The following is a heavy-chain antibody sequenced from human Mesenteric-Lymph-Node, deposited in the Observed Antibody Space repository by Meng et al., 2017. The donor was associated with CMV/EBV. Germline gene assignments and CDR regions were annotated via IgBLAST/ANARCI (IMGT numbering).Heavy chain of an antibody. D-gene: IGHD6-13*01. Sequence: GESLKISCTASGFTFGDYAMTWVRQAPGKGLEWVSTISGTGGTTYYADSVKGRFTISRDDSRNTLYLQMNSLRVEDTAVFYCARGDSSTSWLVFDYWGLGTLVTVSS. CDR1: GFTFGDYA. V-gene: IGHV3-23*01. CDR3: ARGDSSTSWLVFDY. CDR2: ISGTGGTT. J-gene: IGHJ4*02.